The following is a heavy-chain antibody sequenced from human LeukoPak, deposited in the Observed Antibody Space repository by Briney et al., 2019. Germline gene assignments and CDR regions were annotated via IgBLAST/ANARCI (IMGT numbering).Heavy chain of an antibody. D-gene: IGHD3-22*01. J-gene: IGHJ4*02. CDR2: ISYDGINK. CDR3: AKDAHPYDRYRYFDY. CDR1: EFTFSSYG. Sequence: PGGSLRLSCAASEFTFSSYGMHWVRQAPGKGLEWVAVISYDGINKYYADSVKGRFIVSRDNSKNTLYLQMTSLRAEDTAVYSCAKDAHPYDRYRYFDYWGQGTLVTVSS. V-gene: IGHV3-30*18.